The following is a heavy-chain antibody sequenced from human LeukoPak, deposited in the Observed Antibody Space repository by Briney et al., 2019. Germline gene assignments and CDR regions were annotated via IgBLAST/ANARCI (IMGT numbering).Heavy chain of an antibody. V-gene: IGHV1-69*04. CDR1: GGTFSSYA. CDR2: IIPILGIA. Sequence: ASVKVSCKASGGTFSSYAISWVRQAPGQGLEWMGRIIPILGIANYAQKFQGRVTITADKSTSTAYMELRSLRSDDTAVYYCARHYYGSGSYLYYYYGMDVWGQGTTVTVSS. D-gene: IGHD3-10*01. CDR3: ARHYYGSGSYLYYYYGMDV. J-gene: IGHJ6*02.